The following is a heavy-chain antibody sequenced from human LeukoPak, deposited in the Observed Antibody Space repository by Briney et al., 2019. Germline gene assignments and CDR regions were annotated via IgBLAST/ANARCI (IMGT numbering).Heavy chain of an antibody. CDR1: GGSISSYY. CDR2: IYYSGST. CDR3: ARTDCSGGSCYRRGYYYGMDV. V-gene: IGHV4-59*08. Sequence: SETLSLTCTVSGGSISSYYWSWIRQPPGKGLEWIGYIYYSGSTNYNPSLKSRVTISVDTSKNQFSLKLSSVTAADTAVYYCARTDCSGGSCYRRGYYYGMDVWGQGTTVTVSS. D-gene: IGHD2-15*01. J-gene: IGHJ6*02.